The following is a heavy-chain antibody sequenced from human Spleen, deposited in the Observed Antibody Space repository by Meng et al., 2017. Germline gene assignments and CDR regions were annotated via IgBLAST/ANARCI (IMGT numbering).Heavy chain of an antibody. Sequence: QVQLVESGGDVVQPGRSPRLSCVDSGFVFSTYAMHWVRQAPGKGLEWVAMAGHDGQSACYANFVKGRITISRDDSMNTLFLQMNSLRAEDTAVYYCATGVGYYYDSWGQGALVTVSS. J-gene: IGHJ5*01. CDR3: ATGVGYYYDS. D-gene: IGHD5-24*01. CDR1: GFVFSTYA. CDR2: AGHDGQSA. V-gene: IGHV3-30*04.